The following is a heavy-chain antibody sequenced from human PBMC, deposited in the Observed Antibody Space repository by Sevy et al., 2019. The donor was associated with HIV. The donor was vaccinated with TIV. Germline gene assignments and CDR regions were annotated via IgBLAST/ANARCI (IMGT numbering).Heavy chain of an antibody. D-gene: IGHD1-20*01. CDR1: GFTFSSYS. CDR2: ISSSSSTI. Sequence: GGSLRLSCAASGFTFSSYSMNWVRQAPGKGLEWVSYISSSSSTIYYADFVKGRLTISGDNAKNSLYLQMNSLRAEDTAVYYCARDRGVTGTTQGIDYWGQGTLVTVSS. J-gene: IGHJ4*02. V-gene: IGHV3-48*01. CDR3: ARDRGVTGTTQGIDY.